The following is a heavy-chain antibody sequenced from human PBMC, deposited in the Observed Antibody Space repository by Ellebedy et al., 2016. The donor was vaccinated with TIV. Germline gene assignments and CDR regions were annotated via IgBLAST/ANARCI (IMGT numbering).Heavy chain of an antibody. V-gene: IGHV3-23*01. CDR2: ITGSGDKT. Sequence: GESLKISCAASGFRFAGHAMSWVRQAQGKGLEWVSSITGSGDKTYYRNSVRGRFSISRDNSRDTLYLDMNILRGEDTALYSCARSVGDSSGWFVSWGQGTVVIVSS. J-gene: IGHJ5*01. CDR3: ARSVGDSSGWFVS. D-gene: IGHD3-22*01. CDR1: GFRFAGHA.